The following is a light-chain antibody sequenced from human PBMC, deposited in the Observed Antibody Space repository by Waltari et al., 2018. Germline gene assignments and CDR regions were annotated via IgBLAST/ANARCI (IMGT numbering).Light chain of an antibody. J-gene: IGKJ1*01. V-gene: IGKV3-20*01. CDR2: GAS. Sequence: EIVLTQSPGTLSLSPGERATLSCRASQNIRRYLIWYQQKPGQAPRLLIYGASSRAAGIPDRFSGSGSETDFSLTISRLEPEDFAVYYCQNDARLPAVFGQGSKVEIK. CDR3: QNDARLPAV. CDR1: QNIRRY.